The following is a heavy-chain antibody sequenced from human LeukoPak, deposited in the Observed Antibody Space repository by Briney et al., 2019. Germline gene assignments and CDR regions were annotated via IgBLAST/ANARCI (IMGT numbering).Heavy chain of an antibody. D-gene: IGHD3-16*01. J-gene: IGHJ4*02. CDR3: ARQEGGPFDY. CDR2: IYTSGST. V-gene: IGHV4-61*02. Sequence: PSQTLSLTCTVSGGSISSGSYYWSWIRQPAGKGLEWIGRIYTSGSTYYNPSLKSRVTISVDRSKNQFSLKLSSVTAADTAVYYCARQEGGPFDYWGQGTLVTVSS. CDR1: GGSISSGSYY.